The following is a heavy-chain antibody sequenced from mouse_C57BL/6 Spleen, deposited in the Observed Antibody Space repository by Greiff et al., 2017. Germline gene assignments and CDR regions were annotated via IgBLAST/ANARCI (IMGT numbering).Heavy chain of an antibody. V-gene: IGHV1-61*01. J-gene: IGHJ3*01. CDR3: ARDYDYDGFAY. CDR2: IYPSDSET. CDR1: GYTFTSYW. D-gene: IGHD2-4*01. Sequence: QVQLQPPGAELVRPGSSVKLSCKASGYTFTSYWMDWVKQRPGQGLEWIGNIYPSDSETHYNQKFKDKATLTVDKSSSTAYMQLSSLTSEDSAVYYCARDYDYDGFAYWGQGTLVTVSA.